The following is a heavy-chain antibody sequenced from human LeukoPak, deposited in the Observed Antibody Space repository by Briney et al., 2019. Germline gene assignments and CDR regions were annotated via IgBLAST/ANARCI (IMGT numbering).Heavy chain of an antibody. CDR1: GFTFSSYA. J-gene: IGHJ4*02. Sequence: GGSLRLSCAASGFTFSSYAMSWVRQAPGKGLXXXXXXSGSGGSTYYADSVKGRFTISRDNSKNTLYLQMNSLRAEDTAVYYCAKVSPRYFDWLPPDYWGQGTLVTVSS. D-gene: IGHD3-9*01. V-gene: IGHV3-23*01. CDR2: XSGSGGST. CDR3: AKVSPRYFDWLPPDY.